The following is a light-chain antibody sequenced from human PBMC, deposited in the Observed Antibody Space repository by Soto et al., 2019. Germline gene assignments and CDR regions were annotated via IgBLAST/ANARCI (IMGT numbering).Light chain of an antibody. CDR3: QQYNSWPWT. CDR1: QSVSSK. Sequence: EIVMTQSPATLSVSPGEGATLSCRASQSVSSKLAWYQQKPGQAPRLLIYGASTRATGIPARFSGSGSGTEFTLIISSRQSDDSAVYYCQQYNSWPWTFGQGTKVEIK. J-gene: IGKJ1*01. V-gene: IGKV3-15*01. CDR2: GAS.